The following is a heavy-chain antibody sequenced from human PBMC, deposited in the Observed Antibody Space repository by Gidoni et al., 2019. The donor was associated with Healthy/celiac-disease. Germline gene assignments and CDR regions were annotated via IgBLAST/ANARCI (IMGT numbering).Heavy chain of an antibody. CDR1: GGASSRGDYY. D-gene: IGHD2-21*01. CDR2: IYSSGST. CDR3: ARVYCGGDCPYYMDV. J-gene: IGHJ6*03. Sequence: QVQLQESGAGLGKPSQTRSLTGTVSGGASSRGDYYWIWLRQPPGKGLGWIGYIYSSGSTYYNPSLQSRVTISVATSKNQFSLKLSSVTAADTAVYYCARVYCGGDCPYYMDVWGKGTTVTVSS. V-gene: IGHV4-30-4*01.